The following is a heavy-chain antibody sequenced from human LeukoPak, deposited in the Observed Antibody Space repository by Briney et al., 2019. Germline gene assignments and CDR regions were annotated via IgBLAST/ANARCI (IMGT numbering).Heavy chain of an antibody. CDR3: ARKWLRFFGY. CDR2: INHSGST. D-gene: IGHD5-12*01. Sequence: PSETLSLTCAVYGGSFSGYYWSWIRQPPGKGLEWIGEINHSGSTNYNPSLKSRVTISVDTSKNQFSLKLSSVTAADTAVYYCARKWLRFFGYWGQGTLVTVSS. V-gene: IGHV4-34*01. CDR1: GGSFSGYY. J-gene: IGHJ4*02.